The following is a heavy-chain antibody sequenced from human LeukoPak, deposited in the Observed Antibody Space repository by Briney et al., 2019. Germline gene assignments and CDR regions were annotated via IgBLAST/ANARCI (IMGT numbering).Heavy chain of an antibody. Sequence: SETLSLTCTVSGGSISSYYWSWIRQPPGKGLEWIGYIYYSGSTNYNPSLKSRVTISVDTSKNQFSLKLSSVTAADTAVYYCARGGRDGYKKLLDYWGQGTLVTVSS. V-gene: IGHV4-59*01. CDR1: GGSISSYY. CDR2: IYYSGST. CDR3: ARGGRDGYKKLLDY. J-gene: IGHJ4*02. D-gene: IGHD5-24*01.